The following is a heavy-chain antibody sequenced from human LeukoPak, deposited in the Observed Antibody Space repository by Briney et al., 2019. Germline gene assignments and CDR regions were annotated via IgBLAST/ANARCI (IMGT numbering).Heavy chain of an antibody. D-gene: IGHD2-2*02. CDR1: GGSISSSSYY. Sequence: SETLSLTCTVSGGSISSSSYYWGWIRQPPGKGLEWIGSIYYSGSTYYNPSLKSRVTISVDTSKNQFSLKLSSVTAADTAVYYCARDGVSDIVVVPAAISRGWFDPWGQGTLVTVSS. V-gene: IGHV4-39*07. CDR3: ARDGVSDIVVVPAAISRGWFDP. J-gene: IGHJ5*02. CDR2: IYYSGST.